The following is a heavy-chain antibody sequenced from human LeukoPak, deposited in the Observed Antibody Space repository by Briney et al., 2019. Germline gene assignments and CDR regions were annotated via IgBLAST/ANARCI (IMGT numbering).Heavy chain of an antibody. CDR3: AREVAARRLGSWFDP. CDR2: IKQDGSEK. Sequence: GGSLRLSCAASGFTFSSYWMSWVRQAPGKGLEWVANIKQDGSEKYYVDSVKGRFTISRDNAKNSLYLQMNSLRAEDTAVYYCAREVAARRLGSWFDPWGQGTLVTVSS. D-gene: IGHD6-6*01. V-gene: IGHV3-7*01. CDR1: GFTFSSYW. J-gene: IGHJ5*02.